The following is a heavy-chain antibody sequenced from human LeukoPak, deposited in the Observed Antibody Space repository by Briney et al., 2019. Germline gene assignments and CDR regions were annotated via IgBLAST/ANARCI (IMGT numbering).Heavy chain of an antibody. CDR2: IYYSGST. D-gene: IGHD1-26*01. V-gene: IGHV4-59*08. CDR1: GGSISSYY. Sequence: PSETLSLTCTVSGGSISSYYWSWIRQPPGKGLEWIGYIYYSGSTNYNPSLKSRVTISVDTSKNQFSLKLSSVTAADTAVYYCARHQSIVGATLPPWFDPWGQGTLVTVSS. CDR3: ARHQSIVGATLPPWFDP. J-gene: IGHJ5*02.